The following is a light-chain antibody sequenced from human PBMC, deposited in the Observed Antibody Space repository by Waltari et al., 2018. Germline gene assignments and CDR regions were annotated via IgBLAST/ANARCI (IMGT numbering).Light chain of an antibody. Sequence: EIVMTQSPATLSVSPGERATLSCRASQSVSSNLAWYQQQPDQAPRLLIYGASTRANVISSRFSGSWSVTEFTLTISSLQSEDFSVYYCQQYNNWPPLTFGGGTKVEIK. J-gene: IGKJ4*01. CDR3: QQYNNWPPLT. V-gene: IGKV3-15*01. CDR1: QSVSSN. CDR2: GAS.